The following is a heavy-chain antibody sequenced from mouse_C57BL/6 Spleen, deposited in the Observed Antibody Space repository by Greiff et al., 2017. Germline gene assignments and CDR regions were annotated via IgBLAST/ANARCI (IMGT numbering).Heavy chain of an antibody. CDR2: IYPGDGDT. D-gene: IGHD1-1*01. CDR1: GYAFSSSW. CDR3: ARNPEYYGSRAYYYAMDC. Sequence: VQLQQSGPELVKPGASVKISCKASGYAFSSSWMNWVKQRPGKGLEWIGRIYPGDGDTNYNGKFKGKATLTADKSSSTAYMQLSSLTSEASAVYFCARNPEYYGSRAYYYAMDCWGQGTSVTVSS. J-gene: IGHJ4*01. V-gene: IGHV1-82*01.